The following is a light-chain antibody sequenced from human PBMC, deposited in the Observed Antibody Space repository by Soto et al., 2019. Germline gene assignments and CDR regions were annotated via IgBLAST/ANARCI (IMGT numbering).Light chain of an antibody. Sequence: DIQLTQSPSFLSASIGDRVTITCRASQGISSFLAWYQQKPGKAPNLLIFAASTLQSGFPSRFTGSGSGTDFTLTISSLQPEDFATYYCQQFSSYPLTFGGGTKVEIK. CDR2: AAS. J-gene: IGKJ4*01. V-gene: IGKV1-9*01. CDR1: QGISSF. CDR3: QQFSSYPLT.